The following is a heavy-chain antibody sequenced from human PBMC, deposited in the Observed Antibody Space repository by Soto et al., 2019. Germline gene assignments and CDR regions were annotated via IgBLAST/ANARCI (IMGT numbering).Heavy chain of an antibody. D-gene: IGHD4-17*01. CDR2: ISWNSGSI. J-gene: IGHJ6*02. CDR3: AKDTGLIWDYGSVNGMDV. V-gene: IGHV3-9*01. Sequence: PGGSLRLSCAASGFTFDDYAMHWVRQAPGKGLEWVSGISWNSGSIGYADSVRGRFTISRDNAKNSLYLQMNSLRAEDTALYYCAKDTGLIWDYGSVNGMDVWGQGTTVTVSS. CDR1: GFTFDDYA.